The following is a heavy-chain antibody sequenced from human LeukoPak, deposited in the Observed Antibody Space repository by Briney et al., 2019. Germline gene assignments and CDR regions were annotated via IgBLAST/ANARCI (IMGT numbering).Heavy chain of an antibody. CDR1: GFTFSSYE. J-gene: IGHJ4*02. CDR3: ASFATYGYSYRYYFDY. Sequence: GGSLRLSCAASGFTFSSYEMNWVRQAPGKGLEWVSYISSSGSTIYYADSVKGRFTISRDNAKNSLYLQMNSLRAEDTAVYYCASFATYGYSYRYYFDYWGQGTPVTVSS. V-gene: IGHV3-48*03. D-gene: IGHD5-18*01. CDR2: ISSSGSTI.